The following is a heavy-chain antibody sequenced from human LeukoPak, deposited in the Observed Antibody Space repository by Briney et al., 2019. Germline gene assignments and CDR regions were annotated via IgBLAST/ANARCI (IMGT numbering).Heavy chain of an antibody. CDR2: IYYSGST. Sequence: PSETLSLTCTVSGGSISSGGYYWSWIRQHPGKGLEWIGYIYYSGSTYYNPSLKSRVTISVDTSKSQFSLKLSSVTAADTAVYYCARTYSYNYGDYAWFDPWGQGTLVTVSS. V-gene: IGHV4-31*03. J-gene: IGHJ5*02. CDR3: ARTYSYNYGDYAWFDP. CDR1: GGSISSGGYY. D-gene: IGHD4-17*01.